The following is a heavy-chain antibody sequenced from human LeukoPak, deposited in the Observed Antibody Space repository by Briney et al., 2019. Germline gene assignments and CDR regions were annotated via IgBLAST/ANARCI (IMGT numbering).Heavy chain of an antibody. CDR1: GFTFSSYA. CDR3: ARDVGYCSSTSCSTTYFDY. CDR2: ISYDGSNK. J-gene: IGHJ4*02. V-gene: IGHV3-30-3*01. D-gene: IGHD2-2*01. Sequence: GGSLRLPCAASGFTFSSYAMHWVRQAPGKGLEWVAVISYDGSNKYYADSVKGRFTISRDNSKNTLYLQMNSLRAEDTAVYYCARDVGYCSSTSCSTTYFDYWGQGTLVTVSS.